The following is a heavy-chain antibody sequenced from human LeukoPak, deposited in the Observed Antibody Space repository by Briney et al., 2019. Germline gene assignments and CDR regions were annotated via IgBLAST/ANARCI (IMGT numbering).Heavy chain of an antibody. J-gene: IGHJ4*02. V-gene: IGHV4-39*07. CDR3: ARDSSPEKIL. CDR1: GGSISSSSYY. D-gene: IGHD2-15*01. CDR2: IYYSGST. Sequence: SETLSLTCTVSGGSISSSSYYWGWIRQPPGKGLEWIGSIYYSGSTYYNPSLKSRVTISVDTSKNQFSLKLSSVAAADTAVYYCARDSSPEKILWGQGTLVTVSS.